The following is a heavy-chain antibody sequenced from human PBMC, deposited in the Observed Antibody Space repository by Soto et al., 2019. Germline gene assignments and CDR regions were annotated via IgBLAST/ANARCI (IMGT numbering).Heavy chain of an antibody. CDR1: GGSFSDYY. CDR2: INHSGST. J-gene: IGHJ6*02. D-gene: IGHD1-7*01. Sequence: SETLSLTCAVYGGSFSDYYWTWIRQPPGKGLEWIGEINHSGSTNYNPSLKSRVTLSVDTSKNQFSLKLSSVTAADSAVYFCARDRVLGITGTEAYYYYTMDVWGQGTTVTVSS. CDR3: ARDRVLGITGTEAYYYYTMDV. V-gene: IGHV4-34*01.